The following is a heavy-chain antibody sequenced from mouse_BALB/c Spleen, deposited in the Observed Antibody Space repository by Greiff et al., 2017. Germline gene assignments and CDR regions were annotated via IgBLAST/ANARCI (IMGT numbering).Heavy chain of an antibody. CDR1: GYTFTSYY. CDR2: INPSNGGT. CDR3: TRSGTYYRYDVGYAMDY. V-gene: IGHV1S81*02. J-gene: IGHJ4*01. Sequence: VQLVESGAELVKPGASVKLSCKASGYTFTSYYMYWVKQRPGQGLEWIGEINPSNGGTNFNEKFKSKATLTVDKSSSTAYMQLSSLTSEDSAVYYCTRSGTYYRYDVGYAMDYWGQGTSVTVSS. D-gene: IGHD2-14*01.